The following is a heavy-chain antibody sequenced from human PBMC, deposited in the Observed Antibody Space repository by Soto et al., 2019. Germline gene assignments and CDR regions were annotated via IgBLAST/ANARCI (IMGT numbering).Heavy chain of an antibody. V-gene: IGHV1-3*01. Sequence: ATVKVSCKASGYTFTIYAMHWVRQAPGQRLEWMGWINAGNGNTKYSQKFQGRVTITRDTSASTAYMELSSLRSEDTAVYYCARDREYSSSSASPYYYYYGMDVWGQGTTVTVSS. CDR3: ARDREYSSSSASPYYYYYGMDV. J-gene: IGHJ6*02. CDR1: GYTFTIYA. D-gene: IGHD6-6*01. CDR2: INAGNGNT.